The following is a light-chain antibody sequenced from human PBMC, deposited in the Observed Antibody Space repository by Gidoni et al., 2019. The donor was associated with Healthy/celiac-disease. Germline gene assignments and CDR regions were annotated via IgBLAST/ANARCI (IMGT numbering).Light chain of an antibody. CDR3: QQYNSYPWT. CDR1: QSISSW. CDR2: KAS. J-gene: IGKJ1*01. V-gene: IGKV1-5*03. Sequence: DIQMTQSPSTLSASVGDRVTITCRASQSISSWLAWYQQKPGKAPKLLIYKASSLESGVPSRFSGSGSGTAFTLPISSLQPDDFATYYCQQYNSYPWTFGQGTKVEIK.